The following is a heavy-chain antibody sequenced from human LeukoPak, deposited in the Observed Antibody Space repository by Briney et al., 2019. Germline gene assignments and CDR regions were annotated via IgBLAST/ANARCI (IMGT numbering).Heavy chain of an antibody. CDR2: IYYSGST. D-gene: IGHD3-10*01. J-gene: IGHJ5*02. CDR1: GGSISSYY. Sequence: TSETLSPTCTVSGGSISSYYWSWIRQPPGKGLEWIGYIYYSGSTNYNPSLKSRVTISVDTSKNQFSLKLSSVTAADTAVYYCARGGGRFGELLAWFDPWGQGTLVTVSS. V-gene: IGHV4-59*01. CDR3: ARGGGRFGELLAWFDP.